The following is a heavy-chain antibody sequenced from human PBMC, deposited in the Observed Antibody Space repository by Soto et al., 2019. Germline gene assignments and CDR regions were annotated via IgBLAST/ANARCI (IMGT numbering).Heavy chain of an antibody. CDR3: AGGTGWFIVD. CDR1: GFTCSSYW. J-gene: IGHJ4*02. V-gene: IGHV3-7*02. Sequence: EVQLVESGGGLVQPGGSLRLSCAAAGFTCSSYWMNWVRQAPGKGLEWVANIKQDGTEKHYVDSVKDRFTLSRDNAKSSLHLQLNSLRADDTAVYYCAGGTGWFIVDWGQGTLVTVSS. D-gene: IGHD6-19*01. CDR2: IKQDGTEK.